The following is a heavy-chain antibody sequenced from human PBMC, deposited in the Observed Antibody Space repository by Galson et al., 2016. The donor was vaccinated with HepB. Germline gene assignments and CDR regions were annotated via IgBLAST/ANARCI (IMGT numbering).Heavy chain of an antibody. CDR2: IDGDGSTT. CDR1: EFTFSTYW. D-gene: IGHD3-22*01. J-gene: IGHJ2*01. Sequence: SLRLSCAASEFTFSTYWMHWVRQAPGKGLVWVSRIDGDGSTTIYADSVKGRLTISRDNAKNTLYLQMNSLRAEDTAVYYCARDRHYYDNSGYPQPYWFFDLWGRGTLVTVSS. CDR3: ARDRHYYDNSGYPQPYWFFDL. V-gene: IGHV3-74*01.